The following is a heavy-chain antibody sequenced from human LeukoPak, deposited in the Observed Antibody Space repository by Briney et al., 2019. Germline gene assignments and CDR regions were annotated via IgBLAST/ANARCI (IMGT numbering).Heavy chain of an antibody. J-gene: IGHJ4*02. CDR3: ARDVGAGGTPLYLDH. Sequence: ASVKVSCKASGYAFDTHGLNWVRQALGQGPEWMGWISPYNGNTHYAPNLRGRITLTTDTSTSTAYLDLRSLTSDDTAVYFCARDVGAGGTPLYLDHWGQGTLVTVSS. D-gene: IGHD2-8*02. CDR2: ISPYNGNT. CDR1: GYAFDTHG. V-gene: IGHV1-18*01.